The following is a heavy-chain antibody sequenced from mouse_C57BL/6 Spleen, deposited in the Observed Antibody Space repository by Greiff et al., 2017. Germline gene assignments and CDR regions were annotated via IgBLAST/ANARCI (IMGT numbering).Heavy chain of an antibody. J-gene: IGHJ4*01. D-gene: IGHD2-2*01. V-gene: IGHV1-82*01. Sequence: QVQLQQSGPELVKPGASVKISCKASGYAFSSSWMNWVKQRPGKGLEWIGRIYPGDGDTNYNGKFKGKATLTADKSSSTAYMQLSSLTSEDSAVYVCSRGGLAHAMDYWGQGTSVTVSS. CDR2: IYPGDGDT. CDR3: SRGGLAHAMDY. CDR1: GYAFSSSW.